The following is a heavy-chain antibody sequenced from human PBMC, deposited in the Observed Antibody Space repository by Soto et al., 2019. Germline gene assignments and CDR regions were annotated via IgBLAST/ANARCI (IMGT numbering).Heavy chain of an antibody. CDR2: INPKSGGT. J-gene: IGHJ6*02. Sequence: GASVKVSCKASGYSFTDYHIHWVRQAPGQGLEWLGRINPKSGGTSTAQKFQGWVTMTTDTSISTASMELTRLTSGDTAIYYCARGDSTDCSNGVCSFFYNHDMDVWG. D-gene: IGHD2-8*01. V-gene: IGHV1-2*04. CDR1: GYSFTDYH. CDR3: ARGDSTDCSNGVCSFFYNHDMDV.